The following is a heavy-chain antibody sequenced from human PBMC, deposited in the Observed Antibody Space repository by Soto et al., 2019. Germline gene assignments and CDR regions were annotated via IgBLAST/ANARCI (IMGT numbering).Heavy chain of an antibody. CDR3: ARGAASFDY. J-gene: IGHJ4*02. CDR2: IYSGGTT. D-gene: IGHD2-15*01. CDR1: GFTVSSNY. V-gene: IGHV3-53*01. Sequence: GGSLRLSCAVSGFTVSSNYMSWVRQAPGKGLEWVSVIYSGGTTYYADSVKGRFTVSRDNSKNTLDLQMNSLRAEDTAVYYCARGAASFDYWGQGTLVTVSS.